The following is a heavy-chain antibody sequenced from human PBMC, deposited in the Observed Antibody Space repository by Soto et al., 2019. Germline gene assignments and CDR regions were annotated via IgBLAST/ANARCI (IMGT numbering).Heavy chain of an antibody. CDR3: AKAGTTVITSFAY. CDR1: GFTFSSYA. V-gene: IGHV3-23*01. J-gene: IGHJ4*02. CDR2: ISGRADST. Sequence: GGSLRLSCAASGFTFSSYAMSWVRQAPGKGLEWVSGISGRADSTSYADSVRGRFTISRDRSKNTLYLQMNSLRAEDTAVYYCAKAGTTVITSFAYWGQGTLVTVSS. D-gene: IGHD4-4*01.